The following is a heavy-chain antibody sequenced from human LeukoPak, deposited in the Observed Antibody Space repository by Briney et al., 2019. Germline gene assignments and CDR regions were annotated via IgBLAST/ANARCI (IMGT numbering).Heavy chain of an antibody. CDR1: GGSISSYY. D-gene: IGHD4-17*01. Sequence: SETLSLTCTVSGGSISSYYWSWIRQPPGKGLEWIGYIYYSGSTNYNPSLKSRVTISVDTSKNQFSLKLSSVTAADTAVYYCARVESTVTTSYSDYWGQGTLVTVSS. CDR3: ARVESTVTTSYSDY. V-gene: IGHV4-59*01. J-gene: IGHJ4*02. CDR2: IYYSGST.